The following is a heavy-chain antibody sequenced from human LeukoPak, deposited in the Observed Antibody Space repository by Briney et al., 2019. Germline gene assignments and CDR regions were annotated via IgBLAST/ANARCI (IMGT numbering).Heavy chain of an antibody. V-gene: IGHV1-2*02. CDR2: INPNSGGT. CDR1: GYTFTGYY. D-gene: IGHD5-18*01. CDR3: ARNRIQFAIYTFDM. Sequence: ASVKVSCKASGYTFTGYYMHWVRQAPGQGLEWMGWINPNSGGTNYAQKFQGRVTMTRDTSISTAYMELSRLRSDDTAVYYCARNRIQFAIYTFDMWGQGTMVTVSS. J-gene: IGHJ3*02.